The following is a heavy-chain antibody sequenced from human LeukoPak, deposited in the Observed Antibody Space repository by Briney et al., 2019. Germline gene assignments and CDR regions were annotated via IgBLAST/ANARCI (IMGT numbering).Heavy chain of an antibody. CDR2: ISSRSSYI. CDR1: GFTFSSYS. D-gene: IGHD3-10*01. V-gene: IGHV3-21*01. J-gene: IGHJ4*02. Sequence: GGSLRLSCAASGFTFSSYSMNGVRQAPGKGLEWGSSISSRSSYIYYADSGKGRFTISRDNAKNSLYLQMNSLRAEDTAVYFCAKRGVVIRVILVGFHKEAYYFDSWGQGALVTVSS. CDR3: AKRGVVIRVILVGFHKEAYYFDS.